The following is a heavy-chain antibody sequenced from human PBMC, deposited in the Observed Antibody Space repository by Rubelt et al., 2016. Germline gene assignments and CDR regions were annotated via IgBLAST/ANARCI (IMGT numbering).Heavy chain of an antibody. D-gene: IGHD5-18*01. CDR3: ARVDTYDYGMDV. J-gene: IGHJ6*02. Sequence: IPILGIANYAQKFQGRVTMTRDTSTSTAYMELRSLRSDDTAVYYCARVDTYDYGMDVWGQGTTVTVSS. CDR2: IPILGIA. V-gene: IGHV1-69*04.